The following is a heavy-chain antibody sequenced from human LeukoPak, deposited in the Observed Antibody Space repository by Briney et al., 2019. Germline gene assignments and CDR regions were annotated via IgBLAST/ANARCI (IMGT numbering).Heavy chain of an antibody. V-gene: IGHV6-1*01. CDR1: GDSVSSNRVA. Sequence: SQTLSLTCDISGDSVSSNRVAWNWIRQSPSRGLEWLGRAYYISKWYNEYAVSVKSRITIRPDTSKNQFSLQLNSVTPEDTAVYYCARWKHRDYERGGRFDSWGQGTLVTVSS. J-gene: IGHJ4*02. CDR3: ARWKHRDYERGGRFDS. D-gene: IGHD3-22*01. CDR2: AYYISKWYN.